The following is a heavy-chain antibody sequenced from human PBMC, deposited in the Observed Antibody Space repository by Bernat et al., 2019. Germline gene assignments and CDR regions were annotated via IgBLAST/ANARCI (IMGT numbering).Heavy chain of an antibody. CDR2: INTDYGYT. Sequence: QVQLVQSGAEVKKPGASVKISCKASGYTFTTYAIHWVRQAPGQRLEWLGWINTDYGYTQYSQNFQGRVTITRDTSASTADVELRRMRCGDTAVYYCARGVRNGDQLDYWGQETLVTVSS. J-gene: IGHJ4*01. CDR1: GYTFTTYA. V-gene: IGHV1-3*04. CDR3: ARGVRNGDQLDY. D-gene: IGHD4-17*01.